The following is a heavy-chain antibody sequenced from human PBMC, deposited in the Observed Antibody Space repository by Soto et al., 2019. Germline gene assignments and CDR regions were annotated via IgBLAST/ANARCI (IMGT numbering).Heavy chain of an antibody. Sequence: EVQLLESGGGLVQPGGSLRLSCAASGFTFSSYAMSWVRQAPGKGLEWVSAISGSGGSTYYADSVKGRFTISRDNSKNTLYLQMNSLRAEDTAVYYCYCSSAGSYYYYYGMDVWGQGTTVTVSS. CDR1: GFTFSSYA. CDR3: YCSSAGSYYYYYGMDV. CDR2: ISGSGGST. V-gene: IGHV3-23*01. J-gene: IGHJ6*02. D-gene: IGHD6-6*01.